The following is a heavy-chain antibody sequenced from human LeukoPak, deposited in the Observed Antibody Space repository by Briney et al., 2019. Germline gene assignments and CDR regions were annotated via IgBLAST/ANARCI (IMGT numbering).Heavy chain of an antibody. J-gene: IGHJ4*02. CDR2: IWHDGSNQ. Sequence: GGSLRLACAASAFTFSNYGMHWVRQAPGKGLEWVAVIWHDGSNQYYADSVKGRFTISRDNSKDTLYLQMNSLRVEDTAVYYCARQTGTYDLDYWGQGTLVTVSS. CDR3: ARQTGTYDLDY. V-gene: IGHV3-33*01. D-gene: IGHD3-10*01. CDR1: AFTFSNYG.